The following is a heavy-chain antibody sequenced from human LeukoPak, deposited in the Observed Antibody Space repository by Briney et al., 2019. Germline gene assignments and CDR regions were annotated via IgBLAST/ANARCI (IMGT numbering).Heavy chain of an antibody. CDR2: IKQDGSEK. Sequence: QSGGSLRLSCAASGFTFSSYWMTWVRQAPGKGLEWVANIKQDGSEKYHVDSVQGRFTISRDNAKDSLSLQMSSLRAEDTAVYYCARGPTGERSYYYMDVWGKGTTVTVSS. CDR1: GFTFSSYW. J-gene: IGHJ6*03. CDR3: ARGPTGERSYYYMDV. V-gene: IGHV3-7*01. D-gene: IGHD7-27*01.